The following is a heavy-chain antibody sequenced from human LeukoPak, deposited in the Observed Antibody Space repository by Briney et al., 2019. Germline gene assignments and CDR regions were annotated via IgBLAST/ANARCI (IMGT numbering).Heavy chain of an antibody. D-gene: IGHD3-22*01. V-gene: IGHV3-48*03. CDR3: ARDRDRYYYYYMDV. J-gene: IGHJ6*03. CDR1: GFTFSSYE. Sequence: PGGSLRLSCAASGFTFSSYEMNWVRQAPGKGLEWVSYISSSGSTIYYADSVKGRFTISRDNAKNSLYLQMNSLRAEDTAVYYCARDRDRYYYYYMDVWGKGTTVTISS. CDR2: ISSSGSTI.